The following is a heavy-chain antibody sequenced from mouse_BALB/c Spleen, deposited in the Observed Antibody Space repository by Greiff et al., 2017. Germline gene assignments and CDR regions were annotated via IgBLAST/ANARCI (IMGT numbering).Heavy chain of an antibody. CDR2: IDPANGNT. CDR1: GFNIKDTY. V-gene: IGHV14-3*02. CDR3: ASYYGNYLYAMDY. J-gene: IGHJ4*01. Sequence: EVQLQQSGAELVKPGASVKLSCTASGFNIKDTYMHWVKQRPEQGLEWIGRIDPANGNTKYDPKFQGKATITADTSSNTAYLQLSSLTSEDTAVYYCASYYGNYLYAMDYWGQGTSVTVSS. D-gene: IGHD2-1*01.